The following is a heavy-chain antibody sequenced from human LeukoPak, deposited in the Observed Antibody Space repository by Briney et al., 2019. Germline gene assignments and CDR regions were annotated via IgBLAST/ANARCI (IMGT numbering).Heavy chain of an antibody. J-gene: IGHJ4*02. D-gene: IGHD6-13*01. V-gene: IGHV3-21*01. CDR1: GVTFSSYS. CDR3: ARALEYSSSWYGY. Sequence: PGGSLRLSCAASGVTFSSYSMNWVRQAPGKGLEWVSSISSSSSYIYYADSVKGRFTISRDNAKNSLYLQMNSLRAEDTAVYYCARALEYSSSWYGYWGQGTLVTVSS. CDR2: ISSSSSYI.